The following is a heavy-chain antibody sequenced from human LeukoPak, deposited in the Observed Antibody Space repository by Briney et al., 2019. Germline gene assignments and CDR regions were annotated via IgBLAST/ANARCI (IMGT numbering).Heavy chain of an antibody. Sequence: ASVKVSCKVSGYTLTELCMHWVRQAPGKGLEWMGGFDPEDGETIYAQKFQGRVTMTEDTSADTAYMELSSLRSEDTAVYYCATMERVVSAVIENWFDPWGQGTLVTVSS. V-gene: IGHV1-24*01. D-gene: IGHD2-2*01. CDR1: GYTLTELC. J-gene: IGHJ5*02. CDR2: FDPEDGET. CDR3: ATMERVVSAVIENWFDP.